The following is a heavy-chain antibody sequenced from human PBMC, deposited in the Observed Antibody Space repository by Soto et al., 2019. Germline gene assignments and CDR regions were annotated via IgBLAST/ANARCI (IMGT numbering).Heavy chain of an antibody. CDR2: ISGSGGST. J-gene: IGHJ4*02. V-gene: IGHV3-23*01. CDR1: GFTFSSYA. CDR3: AKDQDILTGYYTLPGFDY. Sequence: GGSLGLSCAASGFTFSSYAMSWVRQAPGKGLEWVSAISGSGGSTYYADSVKGRFTISRDNSKNTLYLQMNSLRAEDTAVYYCAKDQDILTGYYTLPGFDYWGQGALVTVSS. D-gene: IGHD3-9*01.